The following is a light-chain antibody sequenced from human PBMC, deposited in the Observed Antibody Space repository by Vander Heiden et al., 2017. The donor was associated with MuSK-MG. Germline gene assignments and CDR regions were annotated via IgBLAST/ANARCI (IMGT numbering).Light chain of an antibody. CDR2: AAS. J-gene: IGKJ2*01. V-gene: IGKV1-39*01. CDR1: QSTSNH. Sequence: DIQMTQSPSSLSASVGDRLTITCQASQSTSNHVNWFQQKPGKAPKVLIYAASSLQSGVPSRFSGSGSGTDFTLTISSLQPEDFATYYCQQSYSTLPYTFGQGTKLEIK. CDR3: QQSYSTLPYT.